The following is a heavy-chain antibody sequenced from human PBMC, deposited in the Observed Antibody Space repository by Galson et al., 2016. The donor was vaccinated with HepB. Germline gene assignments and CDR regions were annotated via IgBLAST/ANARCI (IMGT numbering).Heavy chain of an antibody. CDR1: GGSITNKY. Sequence: SETLSLTCTVSGGSITNKYWSWIRQPPGKGLEWIGYVHSSGITNLNPSLESRVTISVDTSKNQFSLKVNSVTAADTAVYYCAGEGVGHSGWYIDHWGQGTLVTVSS. CDR3: AGEGVGHSGWYIDH. D-gene: IGHD6-19*01. V-gene: IGHV4-59*01. CDR2: VHSSGIT. J-gene: IGHJ4*02.